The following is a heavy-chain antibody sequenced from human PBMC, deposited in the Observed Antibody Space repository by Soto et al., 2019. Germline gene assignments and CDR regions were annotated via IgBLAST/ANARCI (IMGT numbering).Heavy chain of an antibody. V-gene: IGHV1-8*01. J-gene: IGHJ5*02. CDR1: GYTFTSYD. Sequence: ASVKVSCKASGYTFTSYDINWVRQATGQGLEWMGWMNPNSGNTGYAQKFQGRVTMTRNTSISTAYMELSSLRSEDTAVYYCARERSSSKRFDPWGQGTLVTVS. D-gene: IGHD3-16*02. CDR3: ARERSSSKRFDP. CDR2: MNPNSGNT.